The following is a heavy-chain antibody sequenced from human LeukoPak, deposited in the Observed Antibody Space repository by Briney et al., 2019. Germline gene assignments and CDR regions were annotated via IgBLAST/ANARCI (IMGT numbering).Heavy chain of an antibody. CDR2: IYSSGST. CDR3: ARDSSPYGMDV. Sequence: GGSLRLSCAASGFTFDDYAMHWVRQAPGKGLEWVSVIYSSGSTFYADSVKGRFTISRLNSKNTLYLQMKSLRGEDTAVYYCARDSSPYGMDVWGQGTTVTVSS. CDR1: GFTFDDYA. J-gene: IGHJ6*02. V-gene: IGHV3-53*04.